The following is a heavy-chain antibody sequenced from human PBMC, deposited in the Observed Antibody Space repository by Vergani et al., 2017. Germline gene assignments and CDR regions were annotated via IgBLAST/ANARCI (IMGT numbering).Heavy chain of an antibody. CDR3: ARGSYCSSTSCYFFQYYYYGMDV. CDR2: MNPNSGNT. J-gene: IGHJ6*02. Sequence: QVQLVQSGAEVKKPGASVKVSCKASGYTFTSYDINWVRQATGQGLEWMGWMNPNSGNTGYAQKFQGRVTMTRNPSISTAYMELSSLRSEDTAVYYCARGSYCSSTSCYFFQYYYYGMDVWGQGTTVTVSS. V-gene: IGHV1-8*01. D-gene: IGHD2-2*01. CDR1: GYTFTSYD.